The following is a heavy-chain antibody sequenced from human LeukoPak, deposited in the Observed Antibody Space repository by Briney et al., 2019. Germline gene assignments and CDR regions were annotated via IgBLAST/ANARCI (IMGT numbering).Heavy chain of an antibody. V-gene: IGHV4-34*01. CDR3: ARGVEQQQIIGSERDYYYGMDV. CDR2: INHSGST. CDR1: GGACSGYY. Sequence: SETLSLTCAVYGGACSGYYWSWIRQPPGKGLEWIGEINHSGSTNYNPSLKSRVTISVDTSKNQFSLKLSSVTAADTAVYYCARGVEQQQIIGSERDYYYGMDVWGQGTTVTVSS. J-gene: IGHJ6*02. D-gene: IGHD6-13*01.